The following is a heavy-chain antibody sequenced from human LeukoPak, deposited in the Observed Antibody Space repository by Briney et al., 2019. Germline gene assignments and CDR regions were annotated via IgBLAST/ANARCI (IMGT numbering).Heavy chain of an antibody. CDR1: GFTFSSYA. J-gene: IGHJ4*02. Sequence: GGSLRLSCAASGFTFSSYAMSWVRQAPGKGLGWVSDISGSGGSTYYADSVKGRFTISRDNSKNTLYMQMNSLRAEDTAVYYCAKDYGSGSYLDHWGQGTPVTVSS. D-gene: IGHD3-10*01. CDR3: AKDYGSGSYLDH. CDR2: ISGSGGST. V-gene: IGHV3-23*01.